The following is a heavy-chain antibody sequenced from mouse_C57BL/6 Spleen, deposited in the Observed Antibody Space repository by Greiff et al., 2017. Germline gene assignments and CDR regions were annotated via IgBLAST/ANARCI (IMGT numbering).Heavy chain of an antibody. J-gene: IGHJ2*01. D-gene: IGHD1-1*01. CDR1: GYAFSSSW. CDR2: IYPGDGDT. CDR3: ARSGITTVVSYYFDY. Sequence: VKLVESGPELVKPGASVKISCKASGYAFSSSWMNWVKQRPGKGLEWIGRIYPGDGDTNYNGKFKGKATLTADKSSSTAYMQLSSLTSEDSAVYFCARSGITTVVSYYFDYWGQGTTLTVSS. V-gene: IGHV1-82*01.